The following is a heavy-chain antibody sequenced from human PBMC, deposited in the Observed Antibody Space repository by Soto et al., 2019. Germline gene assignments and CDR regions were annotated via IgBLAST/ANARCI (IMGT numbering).Heavy chain of an antibody. CDR3: ARGRLVPAVNFEY. CDR2: IYYSGST. D-gene: IGHD2-2*01. CDR1: GGSISSSSYY. J-gene: IGHJ4*02. Sequence: SETLSLTCTVSGGSISSSSYYWGWIRQPPGKGLEWIGSIYYSGSTYYNPSLKSRVTISVDTSKNQFSLKLSSVTAADTAVYYCARGRLVPAVNFEYWGLGTLVTVS. V-gene: IGHV4-39*01.